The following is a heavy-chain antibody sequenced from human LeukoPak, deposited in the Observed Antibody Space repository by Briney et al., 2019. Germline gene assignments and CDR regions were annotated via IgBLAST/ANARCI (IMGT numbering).Heavy chain of an antibody. D-gene: IGHD3-9*01. CDR1: GGSISSSSYY. J-gene: IGHJ4*02. Sequence: SETLSLTCTVSGGSISSSSYYWGWIRQPPGKGLERIGSIYYSGSTYYNPSLKSRVTISVDTSKNQFSLKLSSVTAADTAVYYCARRVLTGSIDYWGQGTLVTVSS. CDR2: IYYSGST. CDR3: ARRVLTGSIDY. V-gene: IGHV4-39*01.